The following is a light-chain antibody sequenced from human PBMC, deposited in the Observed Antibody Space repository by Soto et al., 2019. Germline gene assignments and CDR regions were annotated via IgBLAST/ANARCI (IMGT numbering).Light chain of an antibody. Sequence: DIQMTQSPSTLSASVGDRVTITCRASHSISSWLAWYQQKPGKAPKLLIYKASSLESGVPSRFSGSGSGTEFTLTISSLQPDDFATYYCHQYNSYPPLTFGGGTKVDI. CDR2: KAS. CDR1: HSISSW. CDR3: HQYNSYPPLT. J-gene: IGKJ4*01. V-gene: IGKV1-5*03.